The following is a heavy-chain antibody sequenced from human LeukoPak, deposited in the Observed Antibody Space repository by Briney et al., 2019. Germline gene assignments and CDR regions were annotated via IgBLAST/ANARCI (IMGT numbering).Heavy chain of an antibody. J-gene: IGHJ4*02. Sequence: PSETLSLTCSVSGASITSTSYCWGWIRQPPGKGLEWIASICYSGSTYSNPSLEGRVSISVDTSKSQFSLNVRDVTAADTAVYYCARFPTTTSTLAPGWGQGTLVTVSS. CDR2: ICYSGST. CDR1: GASITSTSYC. CDR3: ARFPTTTSTLAPG. V-gene: IGHV4-39*01. D-gene: IGHD1-1*01.